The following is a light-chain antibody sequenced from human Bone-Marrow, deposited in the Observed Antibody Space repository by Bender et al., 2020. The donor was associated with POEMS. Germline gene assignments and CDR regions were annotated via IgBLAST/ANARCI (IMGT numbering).Light chain of an antibody. CDR1: SSNIGAHA. V-gene: IGLV1-44*01. Sequence: QSVLTQPPSASGTPGQRGTISCSGGSSNIGAHAVNWYQHLPGTAPKLLIYPSHRRPSEVPDRFSGSRSGTSASLAISGLQSEDAADYYCAVWDDSLTGWVFGGGTKLTVL. J-gene: IGLJ3*02. CDR3: AVWDDSLTGWV. CDR2: PSH.